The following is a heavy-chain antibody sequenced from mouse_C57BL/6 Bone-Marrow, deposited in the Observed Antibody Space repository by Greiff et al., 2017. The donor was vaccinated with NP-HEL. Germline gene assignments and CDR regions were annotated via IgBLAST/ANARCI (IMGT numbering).Heavy chain of an antibody. J-gene: IGHJ3*01. CDR1: GFSLTSYG. V-gene: IGHV2-6*01. Sequence: VQLQESGPGLVVPSQSLSITCTVSGFSLTSYGVDWVRQSPGKGLEWLGVIWGVGSTNYNSALKSRLSISKDNSKSQVFLKMNSLQTDDTAMYYCASLAFGFAYWGQGTLVTVSA. CDR3: ASLAFGFAY. CDR2: IWGVGST.